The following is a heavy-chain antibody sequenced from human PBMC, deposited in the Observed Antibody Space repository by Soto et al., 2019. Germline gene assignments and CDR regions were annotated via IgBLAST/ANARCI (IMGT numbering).Heavy chain of an antibody. D-gene: IGHD3-3*01. J-gene: IGHJ6*02. Sequence: QVQLQESGPGLVKPSETLSLTCTVSGGSVSSGSYYWSWIRQPPGKGLEWIGYIYYSGSTNYNPSLKSRVTISVDTSKNQFSLKLSSVTAADTAVYYCARGYYDFWSGYYRYYGMDVWGQGTTVTVSS. CDR2: IYYSGST. V-gene: IGHV4-61*01. CDR1: GGSVSSGSYY. CDR3: ARGYYDFWSGYYRYYGMDV.